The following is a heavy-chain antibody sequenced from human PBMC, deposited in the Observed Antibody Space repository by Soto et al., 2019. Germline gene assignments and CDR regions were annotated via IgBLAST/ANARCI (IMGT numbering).Heavy chain of an antibody. CDR3: AKALRSSGYWYFEL. CDR2: ISSSGGTT. D-gene: IGHD1-1*01. V-gene: IGHV3-23*01. CDR1: GFTFSSYT. Sequence: EVQLLDSGGTLVQPGGSLRLSCEASGFTFSSYTMNWVRQAPGEGLEWVSSISSSGGTTYYADSVKGRFTISRGNSKNTLDLQMTSLRAEDTAVYYCAKALRSSGYWYFELWGRGTLVTVSS. J-gene: IGHJ2*01.